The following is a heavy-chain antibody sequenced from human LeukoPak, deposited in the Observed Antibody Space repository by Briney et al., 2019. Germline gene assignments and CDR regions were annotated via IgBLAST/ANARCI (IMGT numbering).Heavy chain of an antibody. CDR2: TYYRSKWYN. J-gene: IGHJ3*02. V-gene: IGHV6-1*01. CDR1: GDSVSSNSSA. CDR3: ARGAWSSSWSGDDAFDI. Sequence: SRTLSLTCAISGDSVSSNSSAWNWIRQSPSRGLEWLGSTYYRSKWYNDYAVSVKSRITINPDTSKNQFSLQLNSVTPEDTAVYYCARGAWSSSWSGDDAFDIWGQGTMVTVSS. D-gene: IGHD6-13*01.